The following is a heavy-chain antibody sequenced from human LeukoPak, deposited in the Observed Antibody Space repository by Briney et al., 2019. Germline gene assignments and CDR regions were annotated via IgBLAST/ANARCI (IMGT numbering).Heavy chain of an antibody. J-gene: IGHJ4*02. CDR1: GGSFGVYY. CDR2: IYYSGST. D-gene: IGHD1/OR15-1a*01. CDR3: ARDGSGTTLFDY. V-gene: IGHV4-59*01. Sequence: PSETLSLTCAVYGGSFGVYYWSWIRQPPGKGLEWIGYIYYSGSTNYNPSLKSRVTISVDTSKNQFSLKLSSVTAADTAVYYCARDGSGTTLFDYWGQGTLVTVSS.